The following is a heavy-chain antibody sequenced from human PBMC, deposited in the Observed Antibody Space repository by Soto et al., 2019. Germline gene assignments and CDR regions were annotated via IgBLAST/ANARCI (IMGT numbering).Heavy chain of an antibody. V-gene: IGHV1-46*01. CDR1: GYSFTTYY. D-gene: IGHD2-15*01. CDR2: INPSGGRT. CDR3: ARENCSGSSCYARPDY. Sequence: ASVKVSCKASGYSFTTYYMHWVRQAPGQGLEWMGIINPSGGRTTYAQKFQGRVTMTRDTSTSTAYMELSSLGSEDTAVYYCARENCSGSSCYARPDYWGPGTLVTVSS. J-gene: IGHJ4*02.